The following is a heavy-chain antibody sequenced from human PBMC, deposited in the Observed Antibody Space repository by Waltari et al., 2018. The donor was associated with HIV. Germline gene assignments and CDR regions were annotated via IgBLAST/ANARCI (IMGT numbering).Heavy chain of an antibody. J-gene: IGHJ4*02. CDR2: IYTSGST. CDR3: AREDTAMVYYFDY. CDR1: CGSLSSGNYY. Sequence: QVQLQESGPGLVKPSQTLSLTCTVSCGSLSSGNYYWTWIRQPAGKGSEWIGRIYTSGSTNYNPSLKSRVTISVDTSKNQFSLKLSSVTAADTAVYYCAREDTAMVYYFDYWGQGTLVTVSS. V-gene: IGHV4-61*02. D-gene: IGHD5-18*01.